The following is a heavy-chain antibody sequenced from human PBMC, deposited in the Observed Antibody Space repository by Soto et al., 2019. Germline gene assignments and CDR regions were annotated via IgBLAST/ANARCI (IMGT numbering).Heavy chain of an antibody. CDR3: ARSSGGNFGIIIEGTNWFAP. Sequence: ASLKVSCKASGYTFTSYGISWVRQAPGQGLEWMGWISAYNGSTVYAQKFQGRVTMTRDTSASTVYMELSSLRSEDTAVYYCARSSGGNFGIIIEGTNWFAPWGQGTLVTVSS. J-gene: IGHJ5*02. V-gene: IGHV1-18*04. CDR1: GYTFTSYG. D-gene: IGHD1-26*01. CDR2: ISAYNGST.